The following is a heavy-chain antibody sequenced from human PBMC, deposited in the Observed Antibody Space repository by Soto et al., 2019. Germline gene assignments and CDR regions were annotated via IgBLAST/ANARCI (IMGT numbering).Heavy chain of an antibody. CDR2: ISSNGGST. D-gene: IGHD2-15*01. CDR1: GFTFSSYA. J-gene: IGHJ6*03. V-gene: IGHV3-64*01. CDR3: ARSGKDCSGGSCYGGHYYYYYMDI. Sequence: GGSLRLSCAASGFTFSSYAMHWVRQAPWKGPEYVPAISSNGGSTYYANSVKGRFTISRDNSKNTLSLQMGSLRAEDMAVYYCARSGKDCSGGSCYGGHYYYYYMDIWGKGTTVTVSS.